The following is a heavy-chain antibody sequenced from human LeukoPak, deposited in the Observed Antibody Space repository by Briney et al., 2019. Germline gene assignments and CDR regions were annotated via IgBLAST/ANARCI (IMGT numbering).Heavy chain of an antibody. Sequence: PGGPLRLSCAASGFTFSSYGMHWVRQAPGKGLEWVAFIWYDGSKKYYADSVKGRFTISRDNSKNTLYLQMNSLRAEDTAVYYCARRGGMSSIATAEAFDIWGQGTMVTVSS. D-gene: IGHD6-13*01. CDR2: IWYDGSKK. J-gene: IGHJ3*02. V-gene: IGHV3-33*01. CDR1: GFTFSSYG. CDR3: ARRGGMSSIATAEAFDI.